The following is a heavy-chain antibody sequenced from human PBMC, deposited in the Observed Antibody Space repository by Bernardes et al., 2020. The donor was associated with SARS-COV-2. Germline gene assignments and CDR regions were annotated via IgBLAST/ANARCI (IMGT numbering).Heavy chain of an antibody. CDR1: GYNFPNYW. D-gene: IGHD2-15*01. CDR2: IHPGDSDT. J-gene: IGHJ4*02. V-gene: IGHV5-51*01. CDR3: SRRWANCSGGRCYSYYIDY. Sequence: GESLKISCQGSGYNFPNYWIGWVRQMPGKGLEWMGIIHPGDSDTIYSPSFQGPVAMSVDRSNTTAYLQWSSLRAPDTAIYYCSRRWANCSGGRCYSYYIDYWGQGTVVTVSS.